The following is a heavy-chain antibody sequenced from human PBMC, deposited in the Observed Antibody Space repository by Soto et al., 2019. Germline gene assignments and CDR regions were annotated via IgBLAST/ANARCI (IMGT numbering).Heavy chain of an antibody. V-gene: IGHV3-74*01. CDR3: ARVVHCSSSSCVSTFDD. J-gene: IGHJ4*02. CDR2: INSDGSST. CDR1: GFTFSNYY. D-gene: IGHD2-2*01. Sequence: EVQLLESGGGLVQPGGSLRLSCAASGFTFSNYYMHWVRQAPGKGLVWVTRINSDGSSTNYADSVKGRFTISRDNAKNTLYLQMNGLRAEDTAVYYGARVVHCSSSSCVSTFDDWGQGTPVTVSS.